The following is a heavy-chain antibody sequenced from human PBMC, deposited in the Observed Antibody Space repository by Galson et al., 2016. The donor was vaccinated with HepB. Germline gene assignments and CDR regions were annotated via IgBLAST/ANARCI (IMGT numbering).Heavy chain of an antibody. CDR2: ISSSSNTI. CDR3: ARDSSSGYVIDAFDI. V-gene: IGHV3-11*04. CDR1: GFIFSDYH. J-gene: IGHJ3*02. D-gene: IGHD5-12*01. Sequence: SLRLSCAASGFIFSDYHINWIRQAPGKGLEWISYISSSSNTIRYADSVKGRFTVSRDYAKNSLYLQMNSLRAEDTAVYYCARDSSSGYVIDAFDIWGQGTMVTVSS.